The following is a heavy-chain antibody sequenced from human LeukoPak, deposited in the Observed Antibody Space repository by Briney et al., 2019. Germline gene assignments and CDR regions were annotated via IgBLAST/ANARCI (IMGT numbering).Heavy chain of an antibody. V-gene: IGHV3-33*08. CDR2: ISSDGNDK. Sequence: GGSLRLSCAASGFPFSIYFMHWVRQAPGKGLEWVALISSDGNDKYYADSVKGRFAISRDNSKNTLYLQMNSLRVEDTAVYYCTRTIFPRTRMGGSWGLGTLLTVSS. J-gene: IGHJ5*02. CDR3: TRTIFPRTRMGGS. CDR1: GFPFSIYF. D-gene: IGHD3-16*01.